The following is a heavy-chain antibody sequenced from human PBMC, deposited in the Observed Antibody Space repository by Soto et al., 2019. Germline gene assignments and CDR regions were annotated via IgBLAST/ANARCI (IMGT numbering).Heavy chain of an antibody. CDR1: GYTFTVYY. CDR2: INPKSGGT. J-gene: IGHJ4*01. Sequence: ASVKVSCKASGYTFTVYYMHWVRQAPGQGLEWMGWINPKSGGTMYPQRFQGRVTMTWDTSISTAYMALTRLRSDDTAVYYCARDVAKGGGSADFDYWGHGTLVTVS. V-gene: IGHV1-2*02. CDR3: ARDVAKGGGSADFDY. D-gene: IGHD1-26*01.